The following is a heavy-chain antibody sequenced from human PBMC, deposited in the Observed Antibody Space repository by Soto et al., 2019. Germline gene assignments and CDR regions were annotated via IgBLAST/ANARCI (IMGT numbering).Heavy chain of an antibody. CDR1: GYTFTGYH. V-gene: IGHV1-2*02. D-gene: IGHD3-10*01. CDR3: ARGTTLNYYGSGSLKF. J-gene: IGHJ4*02. Sequence: ASVKVSCKASGYTFTGYHMHWVRQAPGQRLEWIGWINPNNGNTKYAQKFQGRVTMTRDTSTSTAYMELSSLRSEDTAVYYCARGTTLNYYGSGSLKFWGQGTLVTVSS. CDR2: INPNNGNT.